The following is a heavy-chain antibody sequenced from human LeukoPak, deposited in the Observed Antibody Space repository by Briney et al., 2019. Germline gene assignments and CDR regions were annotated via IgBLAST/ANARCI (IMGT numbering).Heavy chain of an antibody. CDR2: IYYSGST. Sequence: ASETLSLTCTVSGRSISSSNDYWGWIRQPPGKGLEWFGNIYYSGSTYYNPSLKSRVTISVDTSKNQFALKLSSVTAADTAIYYCARRCVSTSCYLYWGQGALVTVSS. D-gene: IGHD2-2*01. CDR1: GRSISSSNDY. J-gene: IGHJ4*02. CDR3: ARRCVSTSCYLY. V-gene: IGHV4-39*01.